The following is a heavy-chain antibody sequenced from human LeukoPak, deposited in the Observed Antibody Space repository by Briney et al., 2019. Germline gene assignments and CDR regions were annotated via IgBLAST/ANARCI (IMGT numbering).Heavy chain of an antibody. CDR1: GFTFGDYA. V-gene: IGHV3-49*04. CDR2: IRSKAYGGTT. Sequence: GGSLRLSCTASGFTFGDYAMSWVRQAPGKGLEWVGFIRSKAYGGTTEYAASVKGRFTISRDDSKSIAHLQMNSLKTEDTAVYYCTRALYCSGGSCWPFDYWGQGTLVTVSS. J-gene: IGHJ4*02. CDR3: TRALYCSGGSCWPFDY. D-gene: IGHD2-15*01.